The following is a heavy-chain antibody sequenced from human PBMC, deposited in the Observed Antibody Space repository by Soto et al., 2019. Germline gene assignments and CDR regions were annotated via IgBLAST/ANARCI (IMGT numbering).Heavy chain of an antibody. CDR2: ISHDGSTK. J-gene: IGHJ6*02. Sequence: QVQLVESGGGVVQPGRSLRLSCAASGFSFSTYVMHWVRQAPGKGLEWVTLISHDGSTKYFADSVKGRFTISRDNYKNTVYVQMNSLRPDDTAVYYCARSGLDVWSQGTTVTVSS. V-gene: IGHV3-30-3*01. CDR3: ARSGLDV. CDR1: GFSFSTYV.